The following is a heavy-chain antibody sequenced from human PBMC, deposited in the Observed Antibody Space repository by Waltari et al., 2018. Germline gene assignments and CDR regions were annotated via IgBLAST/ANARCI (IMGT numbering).Heavy chain of an antibody. CDR1: GYTFTTYY. CDR3: TREGVGRNGYNFDY. D-gene: IGHD5-12*01. Sequence: QVQLVQSGPEVKNPGASERISCEASGYTFTTYYIHWVRQAPGQGLEWMALINPGDDTTRYAQNFQCRVTMTRDTSTGTVYMEMSSLRFEDTAIYYCTREGVGRNGYNFDYWGQGTLVTVSS. CDR2: INPGDDTT. J-gene: IGHJ4*02. V-gene: IGHV1-46*01.